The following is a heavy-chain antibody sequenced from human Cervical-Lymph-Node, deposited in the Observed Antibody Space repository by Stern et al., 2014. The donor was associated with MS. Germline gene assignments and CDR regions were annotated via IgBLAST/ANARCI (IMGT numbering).Heavy chain of an antibody. V-gene: IGHV1-18*01. CDR1: GYTFASYG. CDR3: ARGEVYGFDL. CDR2: ISGHNSKT. Sequence: VQLVQSGVEMKKPGASVKVSCKASGYTFASYGLSWVRQAPGQGLEWMGWISGHNSKTNYAQNFQGRFTMTTDISTSTAYIELRRLTSHDTAVYYCARGEVYGFDLWGQGTMVTVSS. D-gene: IGHD5/OR15-5a*01. J-gene: IGHJ3*01.